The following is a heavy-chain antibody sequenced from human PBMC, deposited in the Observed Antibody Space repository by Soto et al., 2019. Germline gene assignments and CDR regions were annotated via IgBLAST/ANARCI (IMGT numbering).Heavy chain of an antibody. CDR2: IYWDDDK. V-gene: IGHV2-5*02. CDR1: GFSLTTSGVG. J-gene: IGHJ4*02. D-gene: IGHD3-3*01. CDR3: AHRVLRTVFGLVTTTAIYFDF. Sequence: QITLNESGPTQVKPRQTLTLTCTFSGFSLTTSGVGVGWIRQSPGKAPEWLALIYWDDDKRYSPSLKSRLTINKDTSKTQVVLTMADLDPADTATYYCAHRVLRTVFGLVTTTAIYFDFWGQGTPVAVSS.